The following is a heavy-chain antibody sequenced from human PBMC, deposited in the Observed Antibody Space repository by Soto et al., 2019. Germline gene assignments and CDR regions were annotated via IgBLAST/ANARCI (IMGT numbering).Heavy chain of an antibody. D-gene: IGHD3-10*01. Sequence: GGSLRLSCAASGFTFSSYAMHWVRQAPGKGLEWVAVISYDGSNKYYADSVKGRFTISRDNSKNTLYLQMNSLRAEDTAVYYCARGGDNLLLWFGDGPGPSDYWGQGTLVTVSS. CDR1: GFTFSSYA. J-gene: IGHJ4*02. CDR2: ISYDGSNK. V-gene: IGHV3-30-3*01. CDR3: ARGGDNLLLWFGDGPGPSDY.